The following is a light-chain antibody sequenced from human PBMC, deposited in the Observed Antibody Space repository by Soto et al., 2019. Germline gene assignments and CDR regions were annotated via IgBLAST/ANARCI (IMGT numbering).Light chain of an antibody. Sequence: AIQLTQSPSSLSASVGDRVTITCRASQGISSALAWYQQKPGKAPKLLIYDASSLESGVPSRFSGSGSGTECTLTISSLQPEDFASYYCQQSNSYPYTFGQGTKLEIK. CDR2: DAS. V-gene: IGKV1-13*02. J-gene: IGKJ2*01. CDR1: QGISSA. CDR3: QQSNSYPYT.